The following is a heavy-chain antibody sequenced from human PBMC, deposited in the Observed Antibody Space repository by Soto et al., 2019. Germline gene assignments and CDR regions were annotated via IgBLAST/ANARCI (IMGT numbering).Heavy chain of an antibody. D-gene: IGHD3-9*01. CDR2: ITSDGSGT. Sequence: GGSLRLSCAASGFTLSGYWMHWVRQAPGKGLEWVSRITSDGSGTADADSVKGRFSISRDNAKNTVYLQMDSLRVEDTAVYYCGRNAIFVEGVPDVYWGQGTPVTVSS. J-gene: IGHJ4*02. CDR1: GFTLSGYW. V-gene: IGHV3-74*03. CDR3: GRNAIFVEGVPDVY.